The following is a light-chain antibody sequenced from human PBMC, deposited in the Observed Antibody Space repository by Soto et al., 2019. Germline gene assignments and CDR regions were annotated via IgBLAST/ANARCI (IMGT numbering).Light chain of an antibody. CDR1: QSISNN. CDR2: GAS. J-gene: IGKJ1*01. V-gene: IGKV3-15*01. CDR3: LHYYEWPRWT. Sequence: EIVMTQSPATLSVSPGERATLSCRPSQSISNNLAWYQQQPGQTPRLLIYGASPTATGIPARFSGSGTGTEFTLTISSLQSEDFAVYYCLHYYEWPRWTFGQGTKVDI.